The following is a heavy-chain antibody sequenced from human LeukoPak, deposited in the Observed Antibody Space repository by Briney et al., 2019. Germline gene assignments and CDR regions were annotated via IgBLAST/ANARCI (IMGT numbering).Heavy chain of an antibody. CDR3: ASSYYSNYYYGMDV. CDR2: IYYSGST. V-gene: IGHV4-59*01. D-gene: IGHD4-4*01. Sequence: PSETLSLTCTVSGGSISSYYWSWLRQPPGKGLEWIGYIYYSGSTNYNPSLKSRVTISVDTSKNQFSLKLSSVTAADTAVYYCASSYYSNYYYGMDVWGQGTTVTVSS. J-gene: IGHJ6*02. CDR1: GGSISSYY.